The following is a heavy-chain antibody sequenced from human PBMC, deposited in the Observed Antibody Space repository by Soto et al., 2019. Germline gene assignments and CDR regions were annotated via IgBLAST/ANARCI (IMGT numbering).Heavy chain of an antibody. V-gene: IGHV1-69*08. CDR3: AREEYYYWSGAFCDY. CDR1: GGTFSSYT. J-gene: IGHJ4*02. D-gene: IGHD3-10*01. CDR2: IIHILGIA. Sequence: QVQLVQSGAEVTKPGSSVKVSCKASGGTFSSYTISWVRQAPGQGLEWMGRIIHILGIANYAQKFQGRVTITADKSTSTAYMELSSLRSEDTAVYYCAREEYYYWSGAFCDYWGQGTLGTVSS.